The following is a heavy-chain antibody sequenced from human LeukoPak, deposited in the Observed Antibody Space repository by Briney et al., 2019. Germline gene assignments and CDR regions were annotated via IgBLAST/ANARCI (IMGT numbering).Heavy chain of an antibody. CDR2: IIPIFGTA. V-gene: IGHV1-69*01. J-gene: IGHJ3*02. CDR3: AATERYYYDSSGYFAFDI. CDR1: GGTFSSYA. Sequence: SVKVSCKASGGTFSSYAISWVRQAPGQGLEWMGGIIPIFGTANYAQKFQGRVTITADESTSTAYMELSSLRSEDTAVYYCAATERYYYDSSGYFAFDIWGQGTMVTVSS. D-gene: IGHD3-22*01.